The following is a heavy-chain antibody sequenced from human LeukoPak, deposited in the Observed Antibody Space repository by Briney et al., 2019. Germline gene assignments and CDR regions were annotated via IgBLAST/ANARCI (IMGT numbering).Heavy chain of an antibody. CDR1: GGSISSYY. Sequence: ETLSLTCTVSGGSISSYYWSWVRQAPGKGLEWVANIKQDGSEKYYVDSVKGRFTISRDNAKNSLYLQMNSLRAEDTAVYYCARAASGSYWDYWGQGTLVTVSS. CDR2: IKQDGSEK. J-gene: IGHJ4*02. CDR3: ARAASGSYWDY. V-gene: IGHV3-7*01. D-gene: IGHD1-26*01.